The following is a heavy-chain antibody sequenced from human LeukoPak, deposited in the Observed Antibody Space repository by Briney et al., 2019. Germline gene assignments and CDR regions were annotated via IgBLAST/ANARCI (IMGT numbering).Heavy chain of an antibody. D-gene: IGHD6-19*01. CDR3: ARDLYEYSSGWYRTFDY. Sequence: GGSLRLSCAASGFTFSSYAMHWVRQAPGKGLEWVAVISYDGSNKYYADSVKGRFTISRDNSKNTLYLQMNSLRAEDTAVYYCARDLYEYSSGWYRTFDYWGQGTLVTVSS. CDR2: ISYDGSNK. CDR1: GFTFSSYA. J-gene: IGHJ4*02. V-gene: IGHV3-30-3*01.